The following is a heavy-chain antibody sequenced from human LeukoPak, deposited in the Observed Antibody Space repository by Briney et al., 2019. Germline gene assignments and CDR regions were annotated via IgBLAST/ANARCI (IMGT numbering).Heavy chain of an antibody. CDR3: ARDPIGAEDAFDI. CDR2: ISSSSSNI. Sequence: GGSVRLSCAASGFTFSSYSMNWVRQAPGKGLEWVSSISSSSSNIYYADSVKGRFTISRDNAKNSLYLQMNSLSAEDTAVYYSARDPIGAEDAFDIWGQGTLVTVSS. V-gene: IGHV3-21*01. CDR1: GFTFSSYS. D-gene: IGHD1-26*01. J-gene: IGHJ3*02.